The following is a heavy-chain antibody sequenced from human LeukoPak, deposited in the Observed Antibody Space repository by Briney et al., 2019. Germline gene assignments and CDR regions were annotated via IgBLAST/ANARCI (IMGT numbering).Heavy chain of an antibody. V-gene: IGHV1-2*02. Sequence: RASVKVSCKASGYTFTGYYMHWVRQAPGQGLEWMGWINPNSGGTNYAQKFQGRVTMTRDTSISTAYMKLSRLRSDDTAVYYCARVGKRGGYCSSTSCPPPPYGMDVWGQGTTVTVSS. D-gene: IGHD2-2*01. CDR2: INPNSGGT. J-gene: IGHJ6*02. CDR3: ARVGKRGGYCSSTSCPPPPYGMDV. CDR1: GYTFTGYY.